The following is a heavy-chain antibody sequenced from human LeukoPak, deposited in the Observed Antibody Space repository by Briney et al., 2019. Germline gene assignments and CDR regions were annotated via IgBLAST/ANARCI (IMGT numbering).Heavy chain of an antibody. D-gene: IGHD6-25*01. CDR3: ARDAADYYYGMDV. CDR1: GFPFSSYS. J-gene: IGHJ6*04. V-gene: IGHV3-30*04. CDR2: ISYDGSNK. Sequence: GGSLTPSCAPSGFPFSSYSMHWVRPAPGKGLGWGGVISYDGSNKYYADSVKGRFTISRDNSKNTLYLQMNSLRAEDTAVYYCARDAADYYYGMDVWGKGTTVTVSS.